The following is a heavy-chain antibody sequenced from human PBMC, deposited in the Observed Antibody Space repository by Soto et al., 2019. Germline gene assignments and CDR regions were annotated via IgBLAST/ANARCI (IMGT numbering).Heavy chain of an antibody. D-gene: IGHD3-10*01. CDR3: ARIPRGSPGSD. Sequence: EVQLVESGGDLVQPGGSLRLSCVASGFTFSTYWMSWVRQAPGKGLEWVANIKEDGSDKDYVEAVKGRFTISRDNAKNSLYLQMDSLRAEDTAVYFCARIPRGSPGSDWGQGTLVIVSS. V-gene: IGHV3-7*05. J-gene: IGHJ4*02. CDR2: IKEDGSDK. CDR1: GFTFSTYW.